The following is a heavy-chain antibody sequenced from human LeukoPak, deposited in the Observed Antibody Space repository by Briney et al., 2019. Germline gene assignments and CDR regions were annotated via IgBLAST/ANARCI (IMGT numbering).Heavy chain of an antibody. Sequence: SEALSLTCTVSGGSIRSSYYYGGWIRQPPGKGLEWIGEINHSGSTNYNPSLKSRVTISVDTSKNQFSLKLSSVTAADTAVYYCARRQWLVRYYFDYWGQGTLVTVSS. D-gene: IGHD6-19*01. CDR3: ARRQWLVRYYFDY. V-gene: IGHV4-39*07. J-gene: IGHJ4*02. CDR1: GGSIRSSYYY. CDR2: INHSGST.